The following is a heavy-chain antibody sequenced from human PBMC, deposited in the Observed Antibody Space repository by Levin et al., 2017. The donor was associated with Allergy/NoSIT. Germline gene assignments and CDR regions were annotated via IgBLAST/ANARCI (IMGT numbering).Heavy chain of an antibody. J-gene: IGHJ4*02. CDR3: AKGGSVGAVFDH. CDR1: GFTFRNYG. CDR2: ISYAGDNT. V-gene: IGHV3-30*18. Sequence: LSLTCAASGFTFRNYGMHWVRQVPGKGLEWVAFISYAGDNTYYADSVRGRFTISRDNSKNTVFLQMNSLRRDDGAVYYCAKGGSVGAVFDHWGQGTLVTVSS. D-gene: IGHD1-26*01.